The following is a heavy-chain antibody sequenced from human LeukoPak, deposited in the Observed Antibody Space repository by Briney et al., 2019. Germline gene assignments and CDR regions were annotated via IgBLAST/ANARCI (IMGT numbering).Heavy chain of an antibody. D-gene: IGHD6-13*01. CDR1: GGTFSSYA. CDR2: IIPIFGTA. J-gene: IGHJ4*02. CDR3: ARSEQQLVNFDY. Sequence: GASVKVSRKASGGTFSSYAISWVRQAPGQGLEWMGGIIPIFGTANYAQKFQGRVTITTDESTSTAYMELSSLRSEDTAVYYCARSEQQLVNFDYWGQGTLVTVSS. V-gene: IGHV1-69*05.